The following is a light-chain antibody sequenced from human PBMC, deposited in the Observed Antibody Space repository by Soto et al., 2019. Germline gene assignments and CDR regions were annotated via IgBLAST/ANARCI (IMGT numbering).Light chain of an antibody. V-gene: IGKV3-11*01. CDR1: QSVSSY. CDR3: QQGYSWPAIT. CDR2: DAS. Sequence: EIVLTQSPATLSLSPGERATLSCRASQSVSSYLAWYQQKPGQAPRLLIYDASNRATGIPARFSGSGSGTDFTLTISSLEPEDFGVYYCQQGYSWPAITFGPGTRL. J-gene: IGKJ5*01.